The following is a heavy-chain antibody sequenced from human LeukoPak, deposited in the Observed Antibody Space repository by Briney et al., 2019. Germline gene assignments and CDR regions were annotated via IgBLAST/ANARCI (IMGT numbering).Heavy chain of an antibody. CDR2: ISNGSGNR. J-gene: IGHJ6*03. CDR3: ARAAKWEFYHYYMDV. D-gene: IGHD1-26*01. CDR1: EFTFSSYS. Sequence: GGSLRLSCVASEFTFSSYSMIWVRQAPGKGREWISYISNGSGNRYYADSVKGRFTISRDNAKNLLYLQMNNLRADDTAVYYCARAAKWEFYHYYMDVWGKGTTVAVSS. V-gene: IGHV3-48*01.